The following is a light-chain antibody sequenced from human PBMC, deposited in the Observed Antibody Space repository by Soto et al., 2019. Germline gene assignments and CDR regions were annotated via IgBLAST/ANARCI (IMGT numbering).Light chain of an antibody. CDR2: EAT. V-gene: IGLV2-14*01. Sequence: QSVLAQPASMSGSPGQSITISCTGTSSDIGRYNFVSWYQHHPGKAPKLIIYEATKRPSGVSYRFSGSKSGNTASLTISGLQAEDEADYYCTSYTITSTYVFGIGTKVTV. CDR1: SSDIGRYNF. CDR3: TSYTITSTYV. J-gene: IGLJ1*01.